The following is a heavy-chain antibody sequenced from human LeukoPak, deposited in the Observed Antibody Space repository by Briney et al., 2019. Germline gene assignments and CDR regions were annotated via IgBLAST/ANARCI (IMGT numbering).Heavy chain of an antibody. CDR2: IRYDGSNK. CDR3: AKGVEVVADFATHKYFEY. CDR1: GFTFSSYG. Sequence: PGGSLRLSCAASGFTFSSYGMHWVRQAPGKGLEWVAFIRYDGSNKYYADSVKGRFTISRDNSKNTLYLQMNSLRAEDTAVYYCAKGVEVVADFATHKYFEYWGQGNLGTVSS. D-gene: IGHD2-15*01. J-gene: IGHJ4*02. V-gene: IGHV3-30*02.